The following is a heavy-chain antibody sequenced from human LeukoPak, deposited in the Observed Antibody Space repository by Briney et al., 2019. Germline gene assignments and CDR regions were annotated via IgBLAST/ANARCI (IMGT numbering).Heavy chain of an antibody. V-gene: IGHV3-23*01. CDR1: GFTFSNYW. J-gene: IGHJ4*02. Sequence: GESLRLSCAASGFTFSNYWMSWVRQAPGKGLEWVSGISGSGGSTFYADSVKGRFTISRDNSKNTLYLQMNSLRAEDTAVYYCAKDRAYYSDSSGYYLVRAYDYWGQGTLVTVSS. CDR3: AKDRAYYSDSSGYYLVRAYDY. CDR2: ISGSGGST. D-gene: IGHD3-22*01.